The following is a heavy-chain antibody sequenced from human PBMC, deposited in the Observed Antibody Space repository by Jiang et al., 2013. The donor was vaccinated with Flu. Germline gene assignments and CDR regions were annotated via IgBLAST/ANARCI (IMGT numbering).Heavy chain of an antibody. CDR2: INHSGST. D-gene: IGHD3-10*01. CDR1: GGSFSGYY. Sequence: ELLKPSETLSLTCAVYGGSFSGYYWSWIRQPPGKGLEWIGEINHSGSTNYNPSLKSRVTISVDTSKNQFSLKLSSVTAADTAVYYCARGPYYYGSGKPAQWILVWGKGTTVTVSS. V-gene: IGHV4-34*01. CDR3: ARGPYYYGSGKPAQWILV. J-gene: IGHJ6*04.